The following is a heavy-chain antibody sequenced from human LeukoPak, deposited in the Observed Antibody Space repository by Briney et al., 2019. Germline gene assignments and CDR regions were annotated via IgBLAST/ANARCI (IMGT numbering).Heavy chain of an antibody. J-gene: IGHJ4*02. CDR1: EFTFESFW. Sequence: GGSLRLSCVVSEFTFESFWMSWDRQAPGKGLEWVADMNEDGSRGGYATSVKGRFTISRDNAKNSLYLQMNSLRVEDAAVYYCARDQYDTWSRRGNFDSWGQGTLVIVSS. CDR2: MNEDGSRG. CDR3: ARDQYDTWSRRGNFDS. V-gene: IGHV3-7*03. D-gene: IGHD3-3*01.